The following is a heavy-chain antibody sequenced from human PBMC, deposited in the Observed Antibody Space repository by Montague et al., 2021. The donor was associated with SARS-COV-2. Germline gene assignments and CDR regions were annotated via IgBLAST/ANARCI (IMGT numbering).Heavy chain of an antibody. CDR2: HYTSGTT. D-gene: IGHD3/OR15-3a*01. Sequence: TLSLTCTVSGGSVSNGLYYWSWIRQPAGKGLEWIGRHYTSGTTTYNPSLESRVTISLDTSKNQFSLKLSSVTAADTAIYYCARDRDDPWTVYSNDAFDIWGQGTMVTVSS. J-gene: IGHJ3*02. CDR1: GGSVSNGLYY. CDR3: ARDRDDPWTVYSNDAFDI. V-gene: IGHV4-61*02.